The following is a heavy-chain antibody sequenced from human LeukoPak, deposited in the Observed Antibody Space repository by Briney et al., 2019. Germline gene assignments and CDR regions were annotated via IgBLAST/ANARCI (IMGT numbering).Heavy chain of an antibody. V-gene: IGHV3-23*01. CDR2: ISGSGGST. J-gene: IGHJ6*02. CDR1: GFTFSSCA. Sequence: PGGSLRLSCAASGFTFSSCAMSWVRQAPGKGLEWVSAISGSGGSTYYADSVKGRFTISRDNSKNTLYLQMNSLRAEDTAVYYCAKCPPYYYYYGMDVWGQGTTVTVSS. CDR3: AKCPPYYYYYGMDV.